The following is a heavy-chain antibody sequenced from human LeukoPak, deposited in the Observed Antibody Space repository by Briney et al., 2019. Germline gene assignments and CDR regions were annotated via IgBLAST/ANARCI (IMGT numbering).Heavy chain of an antibody. CDR1: GYSISSGYY. Sequence: KPSETLSLTCAVSGYSISSGYYWGWIRQPPGKGLEWIGSIYHSGSTYYNPSLKSRVTISVDTSKNQFSLKLSSVTAADTAVYCCARHKYSSSWEAGYWGQGTLVTVSS. CDR2: IYHSGST. D-gene: IGHD6-6*01. V-gene: IGHV4-38-2*01. J-gene: IGHJ4*02. CDR3: ARHKYSSSWEAGY.